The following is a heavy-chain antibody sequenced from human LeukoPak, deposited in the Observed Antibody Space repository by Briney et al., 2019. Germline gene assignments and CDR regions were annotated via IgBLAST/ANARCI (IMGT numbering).Heavy chain of an antibody. CDR2: IYYSGST. CDR1: GGSISSSSYY. J-gene: IGHJ5*02. D-gene: IGHD3-22*01. CDR3: ARQDYYDSSGYYYGVGP. Sequence: SETLSLTCTVSGGSISSSSYYWGWIRQRPGKGLEWIGSIYYSGSTYYNPSLKSRVTISVDTSKNQFSLKLSSVTAADTAVYCCARQDYYDSSGYYYGVGPWGQGTLVTVSS. V-gene: IGHV4-39*01.